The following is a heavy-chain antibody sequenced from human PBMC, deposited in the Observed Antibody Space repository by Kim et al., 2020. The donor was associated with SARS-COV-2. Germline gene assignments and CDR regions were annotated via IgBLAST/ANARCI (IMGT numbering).Heavy chain of an antibody. CDR1: GFTFSSYS. D-gene: IGHD2-2*01. CDR2: ISSSSSYI. J-gene: IGHJ6*02. Sequence: GGSLRLSCAASGFTFSSYSMNWVRQAPGKGLEWVSSISSSSSYIYYADSVKGRFTISRDNAKNSLYLQMNSLRAEDTAVYYCARGGEYQLLFHYGMDVWGQGTTVTVSS. CDR3: ARGGEYQLLFHYGMDV. V-gene: IGHV3-21*01.